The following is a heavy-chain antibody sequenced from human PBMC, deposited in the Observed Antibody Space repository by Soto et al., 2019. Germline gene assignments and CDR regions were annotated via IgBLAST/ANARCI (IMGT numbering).Heavy chain of an antibody. CDR1: GYTFTSYG. V-gene: IGHV1-18*01. Sequence: ASVKVSCKASGYTFTSYGISWVRQAPGQGLEWMGWISAYNGNTNYAQKLQGRVTMTTDTSTSTAYMELRSLRSDDTAVYYWARDRRYSSGWTLTVDYYYYGMDVWGQGTTVTVSS. CDR3: ARDRRYSSGWTLTVDYYYYGMDV. J-gene: IGHJ6*02. D-gene: IGHD6-19*01. CDR2: ISAYNGNT.